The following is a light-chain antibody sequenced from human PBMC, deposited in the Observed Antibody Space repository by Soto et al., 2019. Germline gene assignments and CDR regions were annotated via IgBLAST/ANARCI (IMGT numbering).Light chain of an antibody. CDR1: SSDVGGYNY. V-gene: IGLV2-8*01. CDR3: SSYTSIITLYV. CDR2: EVA. Sequence: QSVLTQPPSASGSPGQSVIISCTGTSSDVGGYNYVSWYQQHPGKAPKLIIYEVAKRPSGVPYRFSGSKSGNTASLTVSGLQTEDEADYYCSSYTSIITLYVFGSGTKVTVL. J-gene: IGLJ1*01.